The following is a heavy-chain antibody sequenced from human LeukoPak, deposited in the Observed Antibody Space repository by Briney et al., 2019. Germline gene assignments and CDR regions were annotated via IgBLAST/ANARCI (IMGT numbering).Heavy chain of an antibody. Sequence: GGSLRLSCAASGFTFSSYAMHWVRQAPGKGLEWVAVISYDGSNKYYADSVKGRFTISRDNSKNTLYLQMNSLRAEDTAVYYCARDGDYGDYRPYFDYWGQGTLVTVSS. CDR3: ARDGDYGDYRPYFDY. V-gene: IGHV3-30-3*01. J-gene: IGHJ4*02. CDR1: GFTFSSYA. D-gene: IGHD4-17*01. CDR2: ISYDGSNK.